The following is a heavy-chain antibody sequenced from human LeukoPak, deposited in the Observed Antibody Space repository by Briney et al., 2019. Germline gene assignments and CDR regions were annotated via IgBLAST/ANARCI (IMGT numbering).Heavy chain of an antibody. D-gene: IGHD1-26*01. V-gene: IGHV1-8*01. CDR3: ARASGSYWWFDS. J-gene: IGHJ5*01. Sequence: ASVKASCKASGYTFTSYDINWVRQATGQGLEWMGWMNPNSGNTGYAQKFQGRVTMTRNTSISTAYMELSSLRSEDTAVYYCARASGSYWWFDSWGQGTLVTVSS. CDR1: GYTFTSYD. CDR2: MNPNSGNT.